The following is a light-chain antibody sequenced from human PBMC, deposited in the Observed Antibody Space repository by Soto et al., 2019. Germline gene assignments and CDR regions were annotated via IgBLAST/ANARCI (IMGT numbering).Light chain of an antibody. CDR1: QSINSKY. J-gene: IGKJ1*01. CDR2: GAC. CDR3: QQYDT. Sequence: EIVLTQSPGTLSLSPVERATLSCRASQSINSKYLAWYQQKLVQAPRLLIYGACSRAAGIPDRFSGSGSGTDFTLTITRLEPEDFAVYYCQQYDTFGQGTKVDIK. V-gene: IGKV3-20*01.